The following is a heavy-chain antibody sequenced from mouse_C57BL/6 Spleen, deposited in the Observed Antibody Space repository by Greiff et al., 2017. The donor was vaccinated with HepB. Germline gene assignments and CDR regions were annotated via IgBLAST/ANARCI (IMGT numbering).Heavy chain of an antibody. Sequence: EVQLVESGGGLVKPGGSLKLSCAASGFTFSSYAMSWVRQTPEKRLEWVATISDGGSYTYYPDNVKGRFTISRDNAKNNLYLQMSHLKSEDTAMYYCAREITTVVADYWGQGTTLTVSS. CDR1: GFTFSSYA. CDR3: AREITTVVADY. V-gene: IGHV5-4*01. CDR2: ISDGGSYT. J-gene: IGHJ2*01. D-gene: IGHD1-1*01.